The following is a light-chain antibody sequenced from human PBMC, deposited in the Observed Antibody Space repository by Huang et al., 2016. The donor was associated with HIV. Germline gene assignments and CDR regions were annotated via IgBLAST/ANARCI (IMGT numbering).Light chain of an antibody. J-gene: IGKJ4*01. CDR1: QTISSY. CDR2: ASS. CDR3: QQSYSAPPLT. V-gene: IGKV1-39*01. Sequence: DIQMTQSPSSLSASVGDRVTITCRASQTISSYLNWYQQKPVKAPQLLIYASSSLQSGVPSRFSGSGSGTDFTLTISSLQHEDFATYYCQQSYSAPPLTFGGGTKVEI.